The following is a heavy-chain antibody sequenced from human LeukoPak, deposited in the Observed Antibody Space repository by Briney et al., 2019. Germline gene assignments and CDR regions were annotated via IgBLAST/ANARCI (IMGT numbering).Heavy chain of an antibody. V-gene: IGHV3-15*07. J-gene: IGHJ4*02. CDR2: IRSKTDGGTT. D-gene: IGHD1-26*01. CDR1: DFTFNNVA. CDR3: ITLGSRGY. Sequence: GGSLRLSCAASDFTFNNVAMNWVRQAPGKGLEWVGRIRSKTDGGTTDYTAPVKGRFTISRDDSKSTLYLEMNSLITEDTAVYYYITLGSRGYWGQGTLVTVSS.